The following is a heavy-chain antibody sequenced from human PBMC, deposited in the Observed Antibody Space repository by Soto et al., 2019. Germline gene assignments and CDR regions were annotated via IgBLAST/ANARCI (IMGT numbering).Heavy chain of an antibody. CDR3: VQTTGWPGFDF. CDR1: GFTVSSKY. V-gene: IGHV3-53*01. Sequence: EVQLVESGGGLIQPGESLRLACASSGFTVSSKYMTWVRQAPGKGLEWVSVIYGGGTTYYADSVKGRFTISRDNSKNTLYLPVHSLRAEDTAVYYCVQTTGWPGFDFWGQGSLVTVSS. CDR2: IYGGGTT. D-gene: IGHD6-19*01. J-gene: IGHJ4*02.